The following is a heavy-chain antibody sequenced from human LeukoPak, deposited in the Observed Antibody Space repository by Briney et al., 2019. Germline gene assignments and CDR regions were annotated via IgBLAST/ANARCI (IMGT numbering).Heavy chain of an antibody. CDR1: GFTFSSYA. D-gene: IGHD2-21*01. CDR2: ISYDGSNK. V-gene: IGHV3-30-3*01. Sequence: GGSLRLSCAASGFTFSSYAMHWVRQAPGKGLEWVAVISYDGSNKYYADSVKGRFTISRDNSKNTLYLQMNSLRAEDTAVYYCARDLWGYRNSQGDYWGQGTLVTVSS. J-gene: IGHJ4*02. CDR3: ARDLWGYRNSQGDY.